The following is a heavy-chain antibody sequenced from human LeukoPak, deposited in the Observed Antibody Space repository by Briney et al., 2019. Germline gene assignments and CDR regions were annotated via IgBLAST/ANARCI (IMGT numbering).Heavy chain of an antibody. Sequence: SVKVSCKASGGTFSSYAISWVRQAPGQGLEWMGGIITICTTANYAQKFQGRVTITADESTSTAYMELSSLRSEDTAVYYCARDSYYYDSSGYYGPFDYWGQGTLVTVSS. CDR2: IITICTTA. J-gene: IGHJ4*02. CDR3: ARDSYYYDSSGYYGPFDY. D-gene: IGHD3-22*01. V-gene: IGHV1-69*13. CDR1: GGTFSSYA.